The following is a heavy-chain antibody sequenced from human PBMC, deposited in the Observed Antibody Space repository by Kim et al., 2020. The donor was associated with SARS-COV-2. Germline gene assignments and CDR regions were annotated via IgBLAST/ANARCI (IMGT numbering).Heavy chain of an antibody. CDR3: AGRLPYFDY. D-gene: IGHD2-15*01. J-gene: IGHJ4*02. V-gene: IGHV4-4*07. CDR2: SGST. Sequence: SGSTNHNPSPKSRVTMSVDTSKNQFSLKLSSVTAADTAVYYCAGRLPYFDYWGQGTLVTVSS.